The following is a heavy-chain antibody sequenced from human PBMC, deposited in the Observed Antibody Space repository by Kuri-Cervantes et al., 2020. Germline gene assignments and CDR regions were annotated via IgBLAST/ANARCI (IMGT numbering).Heavy chain of an antibody. J-gene: IGHJ2*01. CDR2: IYHSGST. V-gene: IGHV4-30-2*01. CDR1: GGSISSGDYY. Sequence: SETLSLTCTVSGGSISSGDYYWSWIRQPPGKGLEWIGYIYHSGSTYYNPSLKSRVTISVDRSKNQFSLKLSSVTAADTAVYYCARGPSRYFDLWGRGTLVTVSS. CDR3: ARGPSRYFDL.